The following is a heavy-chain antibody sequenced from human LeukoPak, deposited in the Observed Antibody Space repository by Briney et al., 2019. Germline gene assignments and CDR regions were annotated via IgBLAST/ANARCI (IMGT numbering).Heavy chain of an antibody. CDR3: AREKIGYYDGSGRGWFDP. J-gene: IGHJ5*02. CDR2: VYTSGST. CDR1: GGSISSDNYS. D-gene: IGHD3-22*01. V-gene: IGHV4-61*02. Sequence: SETLSLTCTVSGGSISSDNYSWSWIRQPAGKGLEWIGRVYTSGSTNYNPSLKSRVTISVDTSKKQFSLKPSSVTAADTAVYYCAREKIGYYDGSGRGWFDPWGQGTLVTVSS.